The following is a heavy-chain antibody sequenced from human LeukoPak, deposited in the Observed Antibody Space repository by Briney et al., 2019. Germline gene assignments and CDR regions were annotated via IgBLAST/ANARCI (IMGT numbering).Heavy chain of an antibody. CDR1: GFTFSSYW. D-gene: IGHD6-13*01. CDR2: IKQDGSEK. Sequence: PGGSLRLSCAASGFTFSSYWMSWVRQAPGKGLEWVTNIKQDGSEKYYVDSVKGRFTISRDNAKNSLYLQMNSLRAEDTAVYYCARSPEKPGIAAAEFDYWGQGTLVTVSS. V-gene: IGHV3-7*01. CDR3: ARSPEKPGIAAAEFDY. J-gene: IGHJ4*02.